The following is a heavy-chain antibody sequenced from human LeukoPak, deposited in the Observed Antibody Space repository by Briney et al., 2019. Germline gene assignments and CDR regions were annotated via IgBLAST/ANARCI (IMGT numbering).Heavy chain of an antibody. CDR3: TTLFDYGDQFDY. CDR1: GFTFSGSA. V-gene: IGHV3-73*01. CDR2: IRSKANSYAT. Sequence: PGGSLRLSCAASGFTFSGSAMHSVRQASGKGLEWVGRIRSKANSYATAYAASVKGRFTISRDDSKNTAYLQMNSLKTEDTAVYCCTTLFDYGDQFDYGGQGTLVTVSS. D-gene: IGHD4-17*01. J-gene: IGHJ4*02.